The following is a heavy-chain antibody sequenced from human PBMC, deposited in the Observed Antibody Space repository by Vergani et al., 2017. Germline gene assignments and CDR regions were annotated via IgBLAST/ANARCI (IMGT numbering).Heavy chain of an antibody. CDR2: INHSGST. D-gene: IGHD3-22*01. V-gene: IGHV4-34*01. Sequence: QVQLQQWGAGLLKPSETLSLTCAVYGGSFSGYYWSWIRQPPGKGLEWIGVINHSGSTNYNPSLKIRVTISVDTSKNQFSLKLSSVTAADTAVYYCARGYYYGSSGYAGDYWGQGTLVTVSS. CDR3: ARGYYYGSSGYAGDY. CDR1: GGSFSGYY. J-gene: IGHJ4*02.